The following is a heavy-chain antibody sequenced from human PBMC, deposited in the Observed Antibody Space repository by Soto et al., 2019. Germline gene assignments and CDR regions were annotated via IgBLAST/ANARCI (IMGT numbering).Heavy chain of an antibody. CDR2: MNPNSGNT. Sequence: ASVKVSCKASGYTFTSYDINWVRQATGQGLERMGWMNPNSGNTGYAQKFQGRVTMTRNTSISTAYMELSSLRSEDTAVYYCARRIVLVPTAMAPVDYYYGMDIWS. J-gene: IGHJ6*02. D-gene: IGHD2-2*01. CDR1: GYTFTSYD. V-gene: IGHV1-8*01. CDR3: ARRIVLVPTAMAPVDYYYGMDI.